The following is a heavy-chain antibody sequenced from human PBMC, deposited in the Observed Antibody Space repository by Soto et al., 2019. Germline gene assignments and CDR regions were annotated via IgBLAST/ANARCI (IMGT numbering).Heavy chain of an antibody. D-gene: IGHD2-2*01. CDR2: IYYSGST. CDR3: ARLEASRYCSSTSCYEFDY. CDR1: GGSISSYY. J-gene: IGHJ4*02. Sequence: PSETLFLTCTVSGGSISSYYWSWIRQPPGKGLEWIGYIYYSGSTNYNPSLKSRVTISVDTSKNQCSLKLSSVTAADTAVYYCARLEASRYCSSTSCYEFDYWGQGTLVTVSS. V-gene: IGHV4-59*01.